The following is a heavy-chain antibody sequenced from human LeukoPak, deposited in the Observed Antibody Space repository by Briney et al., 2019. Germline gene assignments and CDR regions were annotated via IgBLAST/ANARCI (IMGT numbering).Heavy chain of an antibody. CDR2: IIPILGIA. J-gene: IGHJ4*02. D-gene: IGHD2-21*02. V-gene: IGHV1-69*04. CDR1: GGTFSSYA. CDR3: AREIIVVGTLYYFDY. Sequence: ASVKVSCKASGGTFSSYAISWVRQAPGQGLEWMGRIIPILGIANYAQKFQGRVTITADKSTSTAYMELSSLRSEDTAVYYCAREIIVVGTLYYFDYWGQGTPVTVSS.